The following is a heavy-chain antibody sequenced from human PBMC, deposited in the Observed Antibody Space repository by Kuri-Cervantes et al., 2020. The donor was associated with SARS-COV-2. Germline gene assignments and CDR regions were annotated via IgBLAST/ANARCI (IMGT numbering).Heavy chain of an antibody. CDR2: INHSGST. Sequence: GSLRLSCAVYGGSFSGYYWSWIRQPPGKGLEWIGEINHSGSTNYNPSLKSRVTISVDTSKNQFSLKLSSVTAADTAVYYCAGKAPYSSGAGWFDPWGQGTLVTVSS. CDR1: GGSFSGYY. V-gene: IGHV4-34*01. D-gene: IGHD6-19*01. CDR3: AGKAPYSSGAGWFDP. J-gene: IGHJ5*02.